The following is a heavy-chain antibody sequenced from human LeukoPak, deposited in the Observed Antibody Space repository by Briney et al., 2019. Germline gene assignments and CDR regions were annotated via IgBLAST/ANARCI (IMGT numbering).Heavy chain of an antibody. V-gene: IGHV3-13*04. CDR1: GLTFSTYD. Sequence: GRSLRLSCAASGLTFSTYDMHWVRQATGEGLEWVSGIGKGGDTYYVGSVKGRFTISRENAKNSLYLQMNSLRSGDTAVYYCARGGYSGFDVWGQGTVVTVSS. CDR3: ARGGYSGFDV. CDR2: IGKGGDT. D-gene: IGHD5-12*01. J-gene: IGHJ3*01.